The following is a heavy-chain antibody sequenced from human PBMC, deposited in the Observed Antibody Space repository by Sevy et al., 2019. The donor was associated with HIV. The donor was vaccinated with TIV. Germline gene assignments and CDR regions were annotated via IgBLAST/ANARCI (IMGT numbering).Heavy chain of an antibody. D-gene: IGHD5-12*01. J-gene: IGHJ6*02. V-gene: IGHV4-31*03. CDR3: ARDLRYSGYGVPPTHDGMDV. CDR1: GGSISSGGYY. Sequence: SETLSLTCTVSGGSISSGGYYWSWIRQHPGKGLEWIGYIYYSGSTYYNPSLKSRVTISVDTSKNQFSLKLSSLTAAVTAVYYCARDLRYSGYGVPPTHDGMDVWGQGTTVTVSS. CDR2: IYYSGST.